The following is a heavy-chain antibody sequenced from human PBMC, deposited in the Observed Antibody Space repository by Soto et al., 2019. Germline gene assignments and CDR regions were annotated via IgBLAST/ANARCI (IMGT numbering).Heavy chain of an antibody. CDR2: ISCCGGTA. CDR3: AKADAEQWLLPHLEN. J-gene: IGHJ4*02. CDR1: GLNFNKYA. V-gene: IGHV3-23*01. D-gene: IGHD6-19*01. Sequence: EVQLLESGGDLVRPGESLRLSCAASGLNFNKYAMSWVRQAPGEGLEWVSGISCCGGTASYADSVKGRFTIARDDSKNTLFLHMNSLRVEDTAEYYCAKADAEQWLLPHLENWGRGTLVTVS.